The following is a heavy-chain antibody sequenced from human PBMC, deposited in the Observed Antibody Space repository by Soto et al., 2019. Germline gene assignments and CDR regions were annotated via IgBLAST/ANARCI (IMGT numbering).Heavy chain of an antibody. CDR1: GYTFTDYY. CDR3: AREGASTANYGMDV. V-gene: IGHV1-2*04. CDR2: VNPNSGGT. Sequence: QVQLVQSGAEVKKPGASVKVSCKASGYTFTDYYIHWVRQAPGQGLEWMGWVNPNSGGTNYAQKFQGWVTMNRDTSISTVYMELSSLKSDDMAVYYCAREGASTANYGMDVWGQGTTVTVSS. J-gene: IGHJ6*02. D-gene: IGHD2-21*02.